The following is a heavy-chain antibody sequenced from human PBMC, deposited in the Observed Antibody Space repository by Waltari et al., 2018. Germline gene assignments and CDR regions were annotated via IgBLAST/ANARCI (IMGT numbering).Heavy chain of an antibody. CDR3: VRVGGYDFPGD. V-gene: IGHV4-4*02. CDR1: GCSISSSNW. CDR2: IYHSGST. D-gene: IGHD3-3*01. Sequence: QVQLQESGPGLVKPSGTLSLTCAVSGCSISSSNWWSWVRQPPGKGVEGIGEIYHSGSTNYNPSCKSRVTRSVDKSQNQFSLKLSSVTAADTAVYYCVRVGGYDFPGDWGQGTLVTVSS. J-gene: IGHJ4*02.